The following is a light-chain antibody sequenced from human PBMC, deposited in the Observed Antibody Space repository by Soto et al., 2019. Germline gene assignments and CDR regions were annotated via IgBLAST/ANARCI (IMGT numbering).Light chain of an antibody. J-gene: IGLJ1*01. CDR2: GVT. Sequence: QSLLTQPPSASGSPGQSVTISCTGTSSDVGAYTYVSWYQQHPGKAPKLMIYGVTERPSGVPDRFSGSKSGNTASLTVSGLQTEDEAYYYCSSYAGSNNYVFGTGTKLTVL. CDR3: SSYAGSNNYV. CDR1: SSDVGAYTY. V-gene: IGLV2-8*01.